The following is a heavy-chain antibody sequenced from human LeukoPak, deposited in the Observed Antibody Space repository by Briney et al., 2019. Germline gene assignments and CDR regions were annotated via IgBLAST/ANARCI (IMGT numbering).Heavy chain of an antibody. D-gene: IGHD2-2*01. V-gene: IGHV4-39*01. CDR2: IYYSGST. CDR3: ARPHCSSTSCYAGDDAFDI. CDR1: GGSISSSSYY. J-gene: IGHJ3*02. Sequence: SETLSLTCTVSGGSISSSSYYWGWIRQPPGKGLEWIGSIYYSGSTYYNPSLKSRVTISVDTSKNQFSLELSSVTAADTAVYYCARPHCSSTSCYAGDDAFDIWGQGTMVTVSS.